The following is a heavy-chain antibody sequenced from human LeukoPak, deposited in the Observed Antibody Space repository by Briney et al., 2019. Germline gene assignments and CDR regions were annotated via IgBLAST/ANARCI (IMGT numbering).Heavy chain of an antibody. D-gene: IGHD5-12*01. CDR3: ARGSDSGYDYVNDY. CDR2: IIPILGIA. Sequence: SVKVSCKASGYTFTSYYMHWVRQAPGQGLEWMGRIIPILGIANYAQKFQGRVTITADKSTSTAYMELSSLRSEDTAVYYCARGSDSGYDYVNDYWGQGTLVTVSS. V-gene: IGHV1-69*04. CDR1: GYTFTSYY. J-gene: IGHJ4*02.